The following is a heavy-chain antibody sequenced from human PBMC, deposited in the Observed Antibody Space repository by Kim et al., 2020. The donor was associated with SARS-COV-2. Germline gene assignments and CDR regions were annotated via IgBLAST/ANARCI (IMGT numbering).Heavy chain of an antibody. Sequence: TPSLKGRVTISIDTSKNQFSLKLSSVTAADTAVYYCARQIVVVVAADFDYWGQGTLVTVSS. V-gene: IGHV4-39*01. CDR3: ARQIVVVVAADFDY. J-gene: IGHJ4*02. D-gene: IGHD2-15*01.